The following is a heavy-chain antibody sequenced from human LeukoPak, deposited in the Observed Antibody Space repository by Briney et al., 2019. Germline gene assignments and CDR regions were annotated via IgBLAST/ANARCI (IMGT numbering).Heavy chain of an antibody. Sequence: SSETLSLTCAVYGGSFSGWIRQPPGKGLEWIGEINHSGSTNYNPSLKSRVTISVDTSKNQFSLKLSSVTAADTAVYYRARHSWNYTAFDIWGQGTMVTVSS. V-gene: IGHV4-34*01. CDR1: GGSFSG. D-gene: IGHD1-7*01. CDR2: INHSGST. CDR3: ARHSWNYTAFDI. J-gene: IGHJ3*02.